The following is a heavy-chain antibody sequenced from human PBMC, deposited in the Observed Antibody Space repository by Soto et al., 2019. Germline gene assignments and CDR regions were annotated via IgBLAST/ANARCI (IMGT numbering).Heavy chain of an antibody. D-gene: IGHD6-6*01. V-gene: IGHV1-18*04. CDR2: ISAYNGDT. CDR1: GYPFSTYG. Sequence: ASVKVSCKASGYPFSTYGISWVRQARGRGLEWMGWISAYNGDTKDAQKFQDRVTMTTDAFTSTAYLELRSLTSDDTAVYYCARDREAARPGWFDPWGQGTLVTVSS. J-gene: IGHJ5*02. CDR3: ARDREAARPGWFDP.